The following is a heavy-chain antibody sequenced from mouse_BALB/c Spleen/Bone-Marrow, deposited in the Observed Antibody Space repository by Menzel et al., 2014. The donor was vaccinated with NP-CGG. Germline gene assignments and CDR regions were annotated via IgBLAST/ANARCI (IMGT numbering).Heavy chain of an antibody. Sequence: VQLQQSGPELMKPGASVKISCKASGYSFTSYYMHWVKQSHGKSLEWIGYIDPFNGGTSYNQKFKGKATLTVDKSSNTAYMHLSSLTSEDSAVYYCARAYDFRDYWGQGSTLTVSS. CDR1: GYSFTSYY. CDR2: IDPFNGGT. CDR3: ARAYDFRDY. V-gene: IGHV1S135*01. J-gene: IGHJ2*01. D-gene: IGHD2-4*01.